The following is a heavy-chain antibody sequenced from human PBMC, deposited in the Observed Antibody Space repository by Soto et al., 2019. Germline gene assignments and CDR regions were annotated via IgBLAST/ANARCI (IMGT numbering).Heavy chain of an antibody. Sequence: SETLSLTCTVSGGSISSYYWSWIRQPPGKGLEWIGYIYYSGSTNYNPSLKSRVTISVDTSKNQFSLKLSSVTAADTAVYYCARLWIGYYRPTYYYYYYMDVWGKGTTVIVSS. CDR3: ARLWIGYYRPTYYYYYYMDV. CDR2: IYYSGST. J-gene: IGHJ6*03. CDR1: GGSISSYY. D-gene: IGHD3-3*01. V-gene: IGHV4-59*01.